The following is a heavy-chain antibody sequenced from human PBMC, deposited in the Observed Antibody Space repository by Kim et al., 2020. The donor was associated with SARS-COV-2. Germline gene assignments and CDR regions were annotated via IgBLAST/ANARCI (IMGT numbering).Heavy chain of an antibody. J-gene: IGHJ6*02. V-gene: IGHV1-24*01. D-gene: IGHD1-7*01. CDR3: ATDLELRFDYYGMDV. Sequence: QKCQGRVTMTEDTSTDTAYMELSSLRSEDTAVYYCATDLELRFDYYGMDVWGQGTTVTVSS.